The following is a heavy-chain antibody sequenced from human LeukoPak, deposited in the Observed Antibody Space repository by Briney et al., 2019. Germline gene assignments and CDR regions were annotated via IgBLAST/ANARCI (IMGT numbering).Heavy chain of an antibody. V-gene: IGHV4-59*11. D-gene: IGHD1-26*01. Sequence: SETLSLTCTVSGGSISSHYWSWIRQPPGKGLEWIGYIYYSGSTNYNPSLKSRVTISVDTSKNQFSLKLSSVTAADTAVYYCARAMGKSGSYWGGYYYYYMDVWGKGTTVTVSS. J-gene: IGHJ6*03. CDR1: GGSISSHY. CDR2: IYYSGST. CDR3: ARAMGKSGSYWGGYYYYYMDV.